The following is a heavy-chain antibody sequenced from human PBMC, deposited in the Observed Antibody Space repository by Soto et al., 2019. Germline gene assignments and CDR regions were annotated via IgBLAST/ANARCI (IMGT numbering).Heavy chain of an antibody. D-gene: IGHD7-27*01. CDR2: MNPNSGNT. V-gene: IGHV1-8*01. CDR1: GYTFTSYD. J-gene: IGHJ3*02. CDR3: ARGTPQTGEEGGAFDI. Sequence: ASVKVSCKASGYTFTSYDINWVRQATGQGLEWMGWMNPNSGNTGYAQKFQGRATMTRNTSISTAYMELSSLRSEDTAVYYCARGTPQTGEEGGAFDIWGQGTMVIVSS.